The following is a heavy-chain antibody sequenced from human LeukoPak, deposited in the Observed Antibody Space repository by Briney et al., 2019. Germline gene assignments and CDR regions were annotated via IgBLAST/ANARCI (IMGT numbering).Heavy chain of an antibody. D-gene: IGHD6-13*01. CDR3: ARGQQLVRYFDY. CDR1: GGSFSGYY. V-gene: IGHV4-34*01. Sequence: SETLSLTCAVYGGSFSGYYWSWIRQPPGKGLEWIGEINHSGSTNYNPSLKSRVTISVDTSKNQFSLKLSPVTAADTAVYYCARGQQLVRYFDYWGQGTLVTVSS. CDR2: INHSGST. J-gene: IGHJ4*02.